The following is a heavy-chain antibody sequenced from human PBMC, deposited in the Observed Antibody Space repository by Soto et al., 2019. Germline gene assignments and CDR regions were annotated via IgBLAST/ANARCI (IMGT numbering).Heavy chain of an antibody. CDR3: ARVVGGTGDRNYFDY. Sequence: ASVKVSCKASGYTFTGYYMHWVRQAPGQGLEWMGWINPNSGGTNYAQKFQGWVTMTRDTSISTAYMELSRLRSDDTAVYYCARVVGGTGDRNYFDYWGQGTLVTVSS. V-gene: IGHV1-2*04. CDR2: INPNSGGT. J-gene: IGHJ4*02. CDR1: GYTFTGYY. D-gene: IGHD7-27*01.